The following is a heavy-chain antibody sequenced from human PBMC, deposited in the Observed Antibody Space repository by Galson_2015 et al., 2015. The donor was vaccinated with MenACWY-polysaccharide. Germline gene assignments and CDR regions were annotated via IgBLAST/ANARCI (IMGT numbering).Heavy chain of an antibody. CDR2: ISRSSTYI. Sequence: SLRLSCAASGFIFSNYTMNWVRQAPGKGLEWVSSISRSSTYIYYIDSVKGRFTISRDNAKNSLYLQMTSLRAEDTAVYYCTTCAVEMPFDYWGQGILVTVSS. V-gene: IGHV3-21*01. J-gene: IGHJ4*02. D-gene: IGHD5-24*01. CDR3: TTCAVEMPFDY. CDR1: GFIFSNYT.